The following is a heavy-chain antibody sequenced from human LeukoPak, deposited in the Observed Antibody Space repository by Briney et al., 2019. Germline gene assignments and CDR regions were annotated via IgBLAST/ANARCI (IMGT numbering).Heavy chain of an antibody. Sequence: GGSLRLSCAASGFSISTYAMSWVRQVPGKGLEWVSTICGSDGRTSYADSVKGRFTFSRDNSKNTLYLQMSSLRVEDTAVYYCAKKVGATNYWGQGTLVTVSS. V-gene: IGHV3-23*01. CDR2: ICGSDGRT. J-gene: IGHJ4*02. D-gene: IGHD1-26*01. CDR3: AKKVGATNY. CDR1: GFSISTYA.